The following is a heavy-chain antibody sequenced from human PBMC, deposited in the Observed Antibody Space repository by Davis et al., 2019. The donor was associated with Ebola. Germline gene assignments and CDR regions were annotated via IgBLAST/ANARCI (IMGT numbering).Heavy chain of an antibody. Sequence: PGGSLRLSCDGSGFTFKFLWMAWVRQAPGKGLEWVASISADGSEKYFVDSVKGRFSMSRDNAKTSLYLQMNSLRDEDTAIYYCARDRFTAAGGMDVWGRGTTVTVSS. V-gene: IGHV3-7*03. CDR1: GFTFKFLW. CDR3: ARDRFTAAGGMDV. J-gene: IGHJ6*02. CDR2: ISADGSEK. D-gene: IGHD6-13*01.